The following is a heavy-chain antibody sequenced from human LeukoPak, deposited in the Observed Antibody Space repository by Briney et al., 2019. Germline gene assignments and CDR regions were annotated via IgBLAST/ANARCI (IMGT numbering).Heavy chain of an antibody. CDR1: GGSISGTPYY. D-gene: IGHD3/OR15-3a*01. CDR3: ARASMIFGHFAY. Sequence: SETLSLTCAISGGSISGTPYYWGWIRQPPGMGLEWIGSIYYSGSPYYNPSLKSRPTISVDTSKNQFSLKLTSVTAADTAVYYCARASMIFGHFAYWGRGTLVTVSS. J-gene: IGHJ4*02. CDR2: IYYSGSP. V-gene: IGHV4-39*07.